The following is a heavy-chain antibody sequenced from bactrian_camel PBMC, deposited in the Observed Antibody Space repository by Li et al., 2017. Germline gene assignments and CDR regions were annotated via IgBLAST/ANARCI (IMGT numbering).Heavy chain of an antibody. CDR1: FGGIFGSYTQYC. Sequence: HVQLVESGGGSVQGGGSLRLSCRASFGGIFGSYTQYCMGWFRQAPRKERAGVASLASDGSSIYANSLKGRFSISKDNARNWLDLQMDSLEPGDTARYYCAADRRRHGPPSLRPGDYSVWGQGTQVTVS. CDR3: AADRRRHGPPSLRPGDYSV. CDR2: LASDGSS. D-gene: IGHD2*01. V-gene: IGHV3S53*01. J-gene: IGHJ4*01.